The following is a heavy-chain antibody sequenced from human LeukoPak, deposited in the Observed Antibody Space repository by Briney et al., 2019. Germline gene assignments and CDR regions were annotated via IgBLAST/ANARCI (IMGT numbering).Heavy chain of an antibody. D-gene: IGHD4-11*01. J-gene: IGHJ4*02. CDR2: IWYDGSNK. V-gene: IGHV3-33*01. CDR3: ARDDYRRYALDY. CDR1: GFTFSSYG. Sequence: GGSLRLSCAASGFTFSSYGMHWVRQAPGKGLEWVAVIWYDGSNKYYADSVKGRFTISRDNSKNTLYLQMNSLRAEDTAVYYCARDDYRRYALDYWGQGILVTVSS.